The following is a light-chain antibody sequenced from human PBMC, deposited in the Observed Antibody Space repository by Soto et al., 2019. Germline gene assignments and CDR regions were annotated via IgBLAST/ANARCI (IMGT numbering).Light chain of an antibody. CDR3: QQYIMYPWT. CDR2: EAS. Sequence: DIQMTQSPSSLSASVGDRVTITCRANQNIDSWLAWLQQRPGKAPELLIYEASSSESGVPPRFSGSRSGTEFTLTISSLQLDDVATYYCQQYIMYPWTFGQGTKVEIK. V-gene: IGKV1-5*03. J-gene: IGKJ1*01. CDR1: QNIDSW.